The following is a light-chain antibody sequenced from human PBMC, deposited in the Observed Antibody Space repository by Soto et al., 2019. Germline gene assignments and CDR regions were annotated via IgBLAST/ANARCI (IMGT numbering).Light chain of an antibody. Sequence: SYELTQPHSVSVAPGKTASISCGGNNIVSKSVHWYQQKPGQAPVLVIYYDRDRPSGIPERFSGSNSGNTATLTINRVEAGDEADYYCQVAEVFGGGTQLTVL. CDR2: YDR. CDR3: QVAEV. V-gene: IGLV3-21*01. J-gene: IGLJ2*01. CDR1: NIVSKS.